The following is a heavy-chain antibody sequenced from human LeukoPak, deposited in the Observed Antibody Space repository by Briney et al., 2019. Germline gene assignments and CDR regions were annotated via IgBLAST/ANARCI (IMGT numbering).Heavy chain of an antibody. Sequence: SETLSLTCTVSGGSISSHYWSWIRQPPGKGLEWIGYIYYSGSTNYNPSLKSRVTISVDTSKNQFSLKLSSVTAADTAVYYCAILRVTRYRYYYIDVWGKGTTVTVSS. V-gene: IGHV4-59*11. CDR3: AILRVTRYRYYYIDV. D-gene: IGHD4-11*01. CDR1: GGSISSHY. CDR2: IYYSGST. J-gene: IGHJ6*03.